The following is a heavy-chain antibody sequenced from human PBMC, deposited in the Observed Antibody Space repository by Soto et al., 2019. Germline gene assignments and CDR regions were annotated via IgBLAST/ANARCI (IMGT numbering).Heavy chain of an antibody. V-gene: IGHV3-23*01. CDR1: GFTFSSYA. CDR3: AKAGFSSGWSPSCFDS. CDR2: MSGTGGST. J-gene: IGHJ4*02. D-gene: IGHD6-19*01. Sequence: EVQLLESGGGLVQPGRSLRLSCAASGFTFSSYAMNWVRQAPGKGLEWVSAMSGTGGSTYYADSVKGRFTISRANSKNTLYLQMNSLRVEDTAVFYCAKAGFSSGWSPSCFDSWGQGTLVTVSS.